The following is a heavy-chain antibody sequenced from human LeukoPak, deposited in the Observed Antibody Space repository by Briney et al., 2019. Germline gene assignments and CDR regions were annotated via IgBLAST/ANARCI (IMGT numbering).Heavy chain of an antibody. D-gene: IGHD6-19*01. CDR2: INPNSGGT. J-gene: IGHJ4*02. V-gene: IGHV1-2*02. CDR1: GYTFTGYY. Sequence: ASVKVSCKTSGYTFTGYYMHWVRQAPGQGLEWMGWINPNSGGTNYAQKFQGRVTMTRDTSISTAYMELSRLRSDDTAVYYCARVGSVGGSSYYFDYWGQGTLVTVSS. CDR3: ARVGSVGGSSYYFDY.